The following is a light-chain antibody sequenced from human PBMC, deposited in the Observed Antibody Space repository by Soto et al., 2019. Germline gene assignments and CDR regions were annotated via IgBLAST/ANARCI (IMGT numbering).Light chain of an antibody. V-gene: IGKV1-39*01. Sequence: DIQMAQSPSSLSASVGDRVTITCRASHSISNYLSWYQQIPGKAPKLLIYAASTLRSGVSSRFSGSGSGTDFTLTTSSLQPEDFATYYCQQSYSTPWTFGQGTKVEIK. CDR2: AAS. J-gene: IGKJ1*01. CDR1: HSISNY. CDR3: QQSYSTPWT.